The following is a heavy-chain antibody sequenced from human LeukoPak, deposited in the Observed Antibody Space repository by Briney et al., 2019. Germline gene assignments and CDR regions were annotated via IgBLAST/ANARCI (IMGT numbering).Heavy chain of an antibody. J-gene: IGHJ4*02. CDR2: INHSGST. Sequence: SETLSLTCAAYGGSFSDYYWSWIRQPPGKGLEWIGEINHSGSTNYNPSLKSRVTLSVDTSKNHISLKVSSVTAADTAVYYCARVGPVSSSWHYWGQGTLVTVSS. CDR3: ARVGPVSSSWHY. V-gene: IGHV4-34*01. D-gene: IGHD6-13*01. CDR1: GGSFSDYY.